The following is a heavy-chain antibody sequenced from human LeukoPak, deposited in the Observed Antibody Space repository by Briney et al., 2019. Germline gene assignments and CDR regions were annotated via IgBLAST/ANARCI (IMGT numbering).Heavy chain of an antibody. CDR2: ISGSGDNT. J-gene: IGHJ4*02. D-gene: IGHD6-13*01. CDR1: GFTFSSYA. V-gene: IGHV3-23*01. Sequence: PGGSLRLSCAVSGFTFSSYAMSWVRQAPGKGLEWVSTISGSGDNTYSADSVRGRFTISTDNSKNTLYLQMNSLRAEDTAIYYCAKVSWANYFEYWGQGTLVTVSS. CDR3: AKVSWANYFEY.